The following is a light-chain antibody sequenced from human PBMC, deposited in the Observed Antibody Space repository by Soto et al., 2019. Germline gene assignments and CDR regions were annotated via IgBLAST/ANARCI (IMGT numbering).Light chain of an antibody. CDR3: QQYDNWLGP. CDR2: DAS. J-gene: IGKJ1*01. Sequence: EIVVTQSPATLSVSPGERATLSCRASQSVSSNLAWYQQTPGQAPRLLIFDASARATGIPARFSGSGSGTEFTLTISSLQSEDFGVYYCQQYDNWLGPFGQGTKV. V-gene: IGKV3D-15*01. CDR1: QSVSSN.